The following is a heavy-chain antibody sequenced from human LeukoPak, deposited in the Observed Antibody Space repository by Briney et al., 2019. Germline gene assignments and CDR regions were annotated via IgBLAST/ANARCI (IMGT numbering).Heavy chain of an antibody. CDR3: ASLVNSSGWRWFDP. D-gene: IGHD6-19*01. CDR2: INHSGST. V-gene: IGHV4-34*01. J-gene: IGHJ5*02. CDR1: GGSFSGYY. Sequence: SETLSLTCAVYGGSFSGYYWSWIRQPPGKGLEWIGEINHSGSTNYNPSLKSRVTISVDTSKNQFSLKLSSVTAADTAVYYCASLVNSSGWRWFDPRGQGTLVTVSS.